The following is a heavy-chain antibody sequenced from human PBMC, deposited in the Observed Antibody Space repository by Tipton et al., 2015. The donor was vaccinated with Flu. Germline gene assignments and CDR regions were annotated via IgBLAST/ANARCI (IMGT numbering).Heavy chain of an antibody. CDR1: GYSISSGYY. D-gene: IGHD6-19*01. Sequence: TLSLTCAVSGYSISSGYYWGWIRQPPGKGLEWIGSIYHSGSTYYNPSLKSRVTISVDTSKNQFSLKVTSVAAADTAVYYCARQRFYGTGWFDMDVWGQGTTVTVSS. V-gene: IGHV4-38-2*01. CDR3: ARQRFYGTGWFDMDV. J-gene: IGHJ6*02. CDR2: IYHSGST.